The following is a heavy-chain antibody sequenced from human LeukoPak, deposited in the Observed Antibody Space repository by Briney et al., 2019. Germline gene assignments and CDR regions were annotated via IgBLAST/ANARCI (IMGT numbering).Heavy chain of an antibody. V-gene: IGHV2-5*02. J-gene: IGHJ4*02. D-gene: IGHD1-20*01. CDR3: AHGGVTGTKY. CDR2: IYWDDDK. Sequence: SGPTLVKPTQTLTLTCTFPGFSLSTNGVGVGWIRQPPGKALEWLALIYWDDDKRYSPSLKTRLSITKDTSKNQVVLTMTNMGPVDTATYYCAHGGVTGTKYWGQGTLVTVSS. CDR1: GFSLSTNGVG.